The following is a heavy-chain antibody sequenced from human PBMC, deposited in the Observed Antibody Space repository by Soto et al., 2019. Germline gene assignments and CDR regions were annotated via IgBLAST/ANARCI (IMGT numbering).Heavy chain of an antibody. CDR3: AKGWSRDWYGPLDS. CDR2: IVASGTSI. V-gene: IGHV3-23*01. Sequence: EVQLLESGGGLVQPGGSLRLSCAASGFTLSSYAMSWVRQTPGKGLEWVSTIVASGTSIYYADSVKGRFTISKDNSKNTLSLQMNSLRAEDTALYYCAKGWSRDWYGPLDSWGLGILVTVSS. D-gene: IGHD6-19*01. J-gene: IGHJ4*02. CDR1: GFTLSSYA.